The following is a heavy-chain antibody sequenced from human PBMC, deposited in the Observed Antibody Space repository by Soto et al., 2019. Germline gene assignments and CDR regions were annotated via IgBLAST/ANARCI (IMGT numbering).Heavy chain of an antibody. J-gene: IGHJ6*02. D-gene: IGHD3-22*01. CDR3: AREWSSGYDPPYYYYGMDV. V-gene: IGHV3-48*02. Sequence: PGGSLRLSCAASGFTFSSYSMNWVRQAPGKGLEWVSYISSSSSTIYYADSVKGRFTISRDNAKNSLYLQMNSLRDKDTAVYYCAREWSSGYDPPYYYYGMDVWGQGTTVTVSS. CDR2: ISSSSSTI. CDR1: GFTFSSYS.